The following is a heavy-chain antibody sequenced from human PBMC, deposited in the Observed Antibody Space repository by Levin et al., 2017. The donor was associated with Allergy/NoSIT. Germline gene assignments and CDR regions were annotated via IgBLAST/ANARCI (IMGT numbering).Heavy chain of an antibody. Sequence: PGESLKISCKGSGYSFTSYWIGWVRQMPGKGLEWMGIIYPGDSDTRYSPSFQGQVTISADKSISTAYLQWSSLKASDTAMYYCARNGHCTGGVCYMGGVDYWGQGTLVTVSS. J-gene: IGHJ4*02. V-gene: IGHV5-51*01. CDR2: IYPGDSDT. D-gene: IGHD2-8*02. CDR3: ARNGHCTGGVCYMGGVDY. CDR1: GYSFTSYW.